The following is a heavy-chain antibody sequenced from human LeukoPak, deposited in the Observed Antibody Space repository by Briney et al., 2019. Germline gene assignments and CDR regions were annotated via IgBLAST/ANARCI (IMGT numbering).Heavy chain of an antibody. CDR3: ARWRSGFDY. CDR2: INHSGST. V-gene: IGHV4-34*01. CDR1: GGSFSGYY. J-gene: IGHJ4*02. Sequence: PGTLSLTCAVYGGSFSGYYWSWIRQPPGKGLEWIGEINHSGSTNYNPSLKSRVTISVDTSKNQFSLKLSSVTAADTAVYYCARWRSGFDYWGQGTLVTVSS. D-gene: IGHD6-19*01.